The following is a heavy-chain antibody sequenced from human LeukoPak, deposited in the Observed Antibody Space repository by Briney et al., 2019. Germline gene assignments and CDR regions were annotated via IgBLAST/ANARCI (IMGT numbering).Heavy chain of an antibody. V-gene: IGHV4-59*01. Sequence: PSETLSLTCTVSGGSITTYGWSWSWVRQPPGKGLEWIGYMSYSGSTSYNPSLESRVTITVDTSENQFSLKLSSVTAADTAVYYCARNFWLTDDAFDIWGQGTMVTVSS. CDR3: ARNFWLTDDAFDI. CDR2: MSYSGST. D-gene: IGHD3-3*01. J-gene: IGHJ3*02. CDR1: GGSITTYG.